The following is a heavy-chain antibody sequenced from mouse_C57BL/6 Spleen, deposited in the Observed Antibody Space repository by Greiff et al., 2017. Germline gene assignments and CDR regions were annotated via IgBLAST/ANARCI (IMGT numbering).Heavy chain of an antibody. D-gene: IGHD2-3*01. CDR3: ARKADDYLDY. Sequence: VQLQQSGPELVKPGASVKISCKASGYSFTSYYIHWVKQRPGQGLEWIGWIYPGSGNTKYNEKFKGKATLTADTSSSTAYMQLSSLTSEDSAVYYCARKADDYLDYWGQGTTLTVSS. CDR2: IYPGSGNT. V-gene: IGHV1-66*01. J-gene: IGHJ2*01. CDR1: GYSFTSYY.